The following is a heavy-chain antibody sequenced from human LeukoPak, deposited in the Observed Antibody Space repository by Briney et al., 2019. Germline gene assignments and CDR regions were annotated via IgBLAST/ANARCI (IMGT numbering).Heavy chain of an antibody. CDR3: ASLRPSV. V-gene: IGHV4-30-2*02. Sequence: SQTLSLTCAVSGGSISSGGYSWSWIRQPPGKGLEWIGYIYHSGSTYYNPSLKSRVTISVDTSKNQFSLKLSSVTAADTAVYYCASLRPSVWGQGTTVTVSS. CDR2: IYHSGST. CDR1: GGSISSGGYS. J-gene: IGHJ6*02.